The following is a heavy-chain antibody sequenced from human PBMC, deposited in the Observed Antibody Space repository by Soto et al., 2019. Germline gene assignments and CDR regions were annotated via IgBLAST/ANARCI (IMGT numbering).Heavy chain of an antibody. CDR1: GGTFSSYA. D-gene: IGHD6-13*01. Sequence: QVQLVQSGAEVKKPGSSVKVSCKASGGTFSSYAISWVRQAPGQGLEWMGGIIPIFGTANYAQKFQGRVTITADESTSTAYMERSSLRSEDTAVYYCAGGYSSSWNNWFDPWGQGTLVTVSA. CDR2: IIPIFGTA. J-gene: IGHJ5*02. V-gene: IGHV1-69*12. CDR3: AGGYSSSWNNWFDP.